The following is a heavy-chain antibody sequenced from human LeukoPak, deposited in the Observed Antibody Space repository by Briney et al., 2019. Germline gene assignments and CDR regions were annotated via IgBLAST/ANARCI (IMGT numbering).Heavy chain of an antibody. CDR3: APTAEAYTSWWKV. CDR2: INPDSGFT. J-gene: IGHJ4*02. Sequence: ASVKVSCKASGYKFTDDYMHWVRHAPGQGLEFMGWINPDSGFTNYAQKFKGRVTMTRDTSISTAYLEVRSLTSDDTAVYYCAPTAEAYTSWWKVWGQGTLVTVS. CDR1: GYKFTDDY. D-gene: IGHD3-16*01. V-gene: IGHV1-2*02.